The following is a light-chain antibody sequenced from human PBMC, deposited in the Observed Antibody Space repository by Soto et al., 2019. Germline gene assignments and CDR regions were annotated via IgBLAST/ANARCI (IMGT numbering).Light chain of an antibody. CDR2: KDI. Sequence: SYELTQPPSVSVSPGQTARITCSGDALPNQYAFWYQQKPGQAPILLIYKDIERPSGIPERFSGSTSGTTVTLTISGIQAEDDADYYCQSADSSGRYPGVVFGGGTKLTVL. V-gene: IGLV3-25*02. CDR1: ALPNQY. CDR3: QSADSSGRYPGVV. J-gene: IGLJ2*01.